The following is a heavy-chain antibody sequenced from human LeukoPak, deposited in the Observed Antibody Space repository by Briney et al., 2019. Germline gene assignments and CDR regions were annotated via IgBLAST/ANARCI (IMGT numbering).Heavy chain of an antibody. CDR1: GLTFTKYW. CDR2: INQDGSEK. J-gene: IGHJ5*02. V-gene: IGHV3-7*01. D-gene: IGHD5-24*01. Sequence: PGGSLRLSCAASGLTFTKYWMTWVRQAPGKGLEWVANINQDGSEKYYVDSVKGRFTISRDNSKNSLYLQMSNLRVEDTAVYYCARGGQLFDPWGQGTLVTVSS. CDR3: ARGGQLFDP.